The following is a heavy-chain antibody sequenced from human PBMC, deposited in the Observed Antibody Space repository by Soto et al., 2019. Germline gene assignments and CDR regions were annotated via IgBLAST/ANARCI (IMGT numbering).Heavy chain of an antibody. D-gene: IGHD3-10*01. CDR1: GYTFTSYG. CDR2: ISAYNGNT. CDR3: ARDSGSGSFNNWFDP. Sequence: ASVKVSCKASGYTFTSYGISWVRQAPGQGLEWMGWISAYNGNTNYAQKLQGRVTMTTDTSTSTAYMELRSLRSDDTAVYYCARDSGSGSFNNWFDPWGQGTLVTVSS. V-gene: IGHV1-18*01. J-gene: IGHJ5*02.